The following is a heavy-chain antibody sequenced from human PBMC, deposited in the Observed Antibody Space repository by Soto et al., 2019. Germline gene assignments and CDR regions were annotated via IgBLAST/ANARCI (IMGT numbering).Heavy chain of an antibody. D-gene: IGHD6-6*01. CDR2: INAGNGNT. CDR3: ASGEAEGAGGGSSSYYYGMDV. Sequence: ASVKVSCKASGYTFTSYAMHWVRQAPGQRLEWMGWINAGNGNTKYSQKFQGRVTITRDTSASTAYMELSSLRSEDTAVYYCASGEAEGAGGGSSSYYYGMDVWGQGTTVTVSS. CDR1: GYTFTSYA. V-gene: IGHV1-3*01. J-gene: IGHJ6*02.